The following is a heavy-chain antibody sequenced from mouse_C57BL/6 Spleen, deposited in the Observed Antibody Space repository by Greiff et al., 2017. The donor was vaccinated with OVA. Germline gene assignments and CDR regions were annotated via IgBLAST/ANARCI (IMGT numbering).Heavy chain of an antibody. D-gene: IGHD2-4*01. V-gene: IGHV5-17*01. CDR2: ISSGSSTI. CDR1: GFTFSDYG. Sequence: DVQLVESGGGLVKPGGSLKLSCAASGFTFSDYGMHWVRQAPEKGLEWVAYISSGSSTIYYADTVKGRFTISRDNAKNTLFLQMTSLRSEDTAMYYCARGDYDGFDYWGQGTTLTVSS. J-gene: IGHJ2*01. CDR3: ARGDYDGFDY.